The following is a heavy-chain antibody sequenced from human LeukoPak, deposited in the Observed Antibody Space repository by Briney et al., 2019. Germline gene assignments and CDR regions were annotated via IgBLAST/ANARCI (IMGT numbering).Heavy chain of an antibody. CDR3: ARGVDTAMASFDY. Sequence: SETLSLTCAVYGGSFSGYYWSWIRQPPGKGLEWIGEINHSGSNNYNPSLKSRVTISVDTSKNQFSLKLSSVTAADTAVYYCARGVDTAMASFDYWGQGTLVTVSS. V-gene: IGHV4-34*01. CDR2: INHSGSN. J-gene: IGHJ4*02. CDR1: GGSFSGYY. D-gene: IGHD5-18*01.